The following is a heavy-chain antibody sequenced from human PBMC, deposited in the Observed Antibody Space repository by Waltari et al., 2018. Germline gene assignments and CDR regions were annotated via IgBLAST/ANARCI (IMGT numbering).Heavy chain of an antibody. J-gene: IGHJ3*02. CDR3: ARYAQDLTSGEDGFDI. CDR1: GFNFNSYA. V-gene: IGHV3-30-3*01. Sequence: VHLVESGGGVVPPGRSLRRSCSVPGFNFNSYATHWVRQAPGKGLEWLAVISYYGTNKHHADSVKGRFTISRDNAKNSLYLQMISLRAEDTAVYYCARYAQDLTSGEDGFDIWGQGTMVTVSS. D-gene: IGHD3-10*01. CDR2: ISYYGTNK.